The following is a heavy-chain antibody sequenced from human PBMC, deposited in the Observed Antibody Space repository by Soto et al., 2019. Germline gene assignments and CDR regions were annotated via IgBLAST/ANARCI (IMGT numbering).Heavy chain of an antibody. CDR1: GFSFGTNP. D-gene: IGHD3-22*01. J-gene: IGHJ4*02. V-gene: IGHV3-23*01. CDR3: AKASNHYDRSGYYAGFDL. CDR2: ISGSGDST. Sequence: PGGSLRLSCVASGFSFGTNPMNWGRQAPGKGLEWVSGISGSGDSTYYAHSVRGRFTISRDNSKNTVYLQMDSLRAEDTAVYYCAKASNHYDRSGYYAGFDLWGPGTLVTVSS.